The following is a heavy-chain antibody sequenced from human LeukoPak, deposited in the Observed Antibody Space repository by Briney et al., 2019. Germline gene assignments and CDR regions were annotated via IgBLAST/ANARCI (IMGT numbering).Heavy chain of an antibody. CDR1: GFTFSSYS. CDR3: GRVRCSGGTCYTYSSGWAFEF. D-gene: IGHD2-15*01. J-gene: IGHJ4*02. CDR2: ISSGSNNI. Sequence: AGGSLRLSCTASGFTFSSYSMNWVRQAPGKGLEWVSSISSGSNNIYYADSVKGRFAISRGNAKNSLYLQMDSLRADDTAVYYCGRVRCSGGTCYTYSSGWAFEFWGQGSLVIVSS. V-gene: IGHV3-21*01.